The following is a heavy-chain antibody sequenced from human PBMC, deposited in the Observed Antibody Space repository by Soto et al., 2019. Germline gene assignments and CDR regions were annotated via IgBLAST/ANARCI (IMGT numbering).Heavy chain of an antibody. CDR1: GYTFTSYG. V-gene: IGHV1-18*01. CDR3: GGGGYGGKDFGFYYYYYGMDV. CDR2: ISAYNGNT. D-gene: IGHD4-17*01. J-gene: IGHJ6*02. Sequence: GASVKVSCKASGYTFTSYGISWVRQAPGQGLEWMGWISAYNGNTNYAQELQGRVTMTTDTSTSTAYMELRSLRSDDTAVYYCGGGGYGGKDFGFYYYYYGMDVWGQGTTVTVSS.